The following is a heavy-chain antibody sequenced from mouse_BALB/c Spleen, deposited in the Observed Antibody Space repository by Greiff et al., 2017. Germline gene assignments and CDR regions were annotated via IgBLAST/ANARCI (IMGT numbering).Heavy chain of an antibody. CDR1: GYTFSSYW. Sequence: QVQLQQSGAELMKPGASVKISCKATGYTFSSYWIEWVKQRPGNGLEWIGEILPGSGSTNYNEKFKGKATFTADTSSNTAYMQLSSLTSEDSAVYYCARRGSSYDSYFDVWGAGTTVTVSA. CDR3: ARRGSSYDSYFDV. J-gene: IGHJ1*01. D-gene: IGHD1-1*01. V-gene: IGHV1-9*01. CDR2: ILPGSGST.